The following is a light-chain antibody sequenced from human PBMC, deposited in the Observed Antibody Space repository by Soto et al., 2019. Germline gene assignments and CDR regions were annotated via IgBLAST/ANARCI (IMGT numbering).Light chain of an antibody. J-gene: IGKJ1*01. CDR2: KAS. V-gene: IGKV1-5*03. CDR1: QSISSW. CDR3: PRYNRYWT. Sequence: DIQMTQSPSTLSASVGDRATSTWRASQSISSWLAWYQQKPGKYPKILIYKASSLESGVQSRFSGSGSGTEFTLTISSLQPDDFATYYCPRYNRYWTLGTGTKVDIK.